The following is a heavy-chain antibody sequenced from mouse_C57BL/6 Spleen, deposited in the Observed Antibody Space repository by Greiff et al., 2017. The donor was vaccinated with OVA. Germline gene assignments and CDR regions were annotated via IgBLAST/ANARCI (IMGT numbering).Heavy chain of an antibody. CDR2: IYPGSGST. Sequence: VQLQQSGAELVKPGASVKMSCKASGYTFTSYWITWVKQRPGQGLEWIGDIYPGSGSTNYNEKFKSKATLTVDTSSSTAYMQLSSLTSEDSAVYYCARAGYYDYTTVYAMDYWGQGTSVTVSS. V-gene: IGHV1-55*01. D-gene: IGHD2-4*01. CDR1: GYTFTSYW. CDR3: ARAGYYDYTTVYAMDY. J-gene: IGHJ4*01.